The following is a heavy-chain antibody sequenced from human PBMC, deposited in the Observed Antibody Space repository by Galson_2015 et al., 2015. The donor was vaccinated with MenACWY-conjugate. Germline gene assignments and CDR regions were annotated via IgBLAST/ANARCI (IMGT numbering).Heavy chain of an antibody. CDR3: AKEPFGSGPFDI. J-gene: IGHJ3*02. Sequence: SLRLSCAASGFTFSSFGMHWVRRAPGKRPEWVAVISDDGSKKFYADSLKSRFTISRDNSKNTLYLRVDSLRPEDTALYYCAKEPFGSGPFDIWGRGTMVTVSS. CDR2: ISDDGSKK. CDR1: GFTFSSFG. V-gene: IGHV3-30*18. D-gene: IGHD3-10*01.